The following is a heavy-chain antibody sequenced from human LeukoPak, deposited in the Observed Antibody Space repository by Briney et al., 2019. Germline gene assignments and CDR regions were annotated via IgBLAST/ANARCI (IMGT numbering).Heavy chain of an antibody. J-gene: IGHJ4*02. Sequence: SGPTLVNPTQTLTLTCTFSGFSLSTSGVGVGWIRQPPGKALEWLALIYWNDDKRYSPSLKSRLTITKDTSKNQVVLTMTNMDPVDTATYYCARTTTVTYYFDYWGQGTLVTVSS. D-gene: IGHD4-17*01. CDR1: GFSLSTSGVG. CDR3: ARTTTVTYYFDY. CDR2: IYWNDDK. V-gene: IGHV2-5*01.